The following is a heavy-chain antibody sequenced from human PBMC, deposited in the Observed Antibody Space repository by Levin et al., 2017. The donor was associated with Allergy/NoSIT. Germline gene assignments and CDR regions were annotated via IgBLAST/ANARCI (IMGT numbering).Heavy chain of an antibody. Sequence: GGSLRLSCAASGFTFSNAWMSWVRQAPGKGLEWVGRIKSKTDGGTTDYAAPVKGRFTISRDDSKNTLYLQMNSLKTEDTAVYYCTTDLGKSDTVTTMPFDYWGQGTLVTVSS. J-gene: IGHJ4*02. D-gene: IGHD4-17*01. CDR3: TTDLGKSDTVTTMPFDY. V-gene: IGHV3-15*01. CDR1: GFTFSNAW. CDR2: IKSKTDGGTT.